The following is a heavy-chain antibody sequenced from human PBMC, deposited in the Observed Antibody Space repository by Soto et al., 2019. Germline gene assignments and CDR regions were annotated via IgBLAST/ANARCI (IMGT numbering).Heavy chain of an antibody. V-gene: IGHV4-31*03. Sequence: PSETLSLTCTVSGGSISSGGYYWSWIRQHPGKGLEWIGYIYYSGSTYYNPSLKSRVTISVDTSKNQFSLKLSSVTAADTAVYYCARGDYDFWSGLYYFDYWGQGTLVTVSS. CDR2: IYYSGST. CDR1: GGSISSGGYY. CDR3: ARGDYDFWSGLYYFDY. D-gene: IGHD3-3*01. J-gene: IGHJ4*02.